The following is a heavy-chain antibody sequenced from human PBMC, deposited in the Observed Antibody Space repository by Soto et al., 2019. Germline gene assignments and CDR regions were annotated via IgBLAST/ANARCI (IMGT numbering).Heavy chain of an antibody. CDR1: GYTFTSYG. CDR2: IRAYNGNT. D-gene: IGHD1-7*01. J-gene: IGHJ5*02. CDR3: AAGGSYNWNYGWPNWFDP. Sequence: QVQLVQSGAEVKKPWASVKVSCKASGYTFTSYGISWVRQAPGQGLEWMGWIRAYNGNTNYAQKLQGRVTMTTDTSTRTAYMELRSLRSDDTAVYYCAAGGSYNWNYGWPNWFDPWGQGTQVTVSS. V-gene: IGHV1-18*04.